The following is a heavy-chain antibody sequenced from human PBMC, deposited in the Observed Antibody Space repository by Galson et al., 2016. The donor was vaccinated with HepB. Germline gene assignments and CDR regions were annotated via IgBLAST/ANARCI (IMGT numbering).Heavy chain of an antibody. J-gene: IGHJ3*02. D-gene: IGHD2-15*01. CDR1: GFTFSSFG. Sequence: LRLSCAASGFTFSSFGMHWVRQAPGKGLEWLAVTWYDGTNKYYADSVKGRFSVSRDNSKNTVYLQMNSLRAEDTAVYYCAREGLITPAAFDIWGQGTMVTVSS. CDR3: AREGLITPAAFDI. V-gene: IGHV3-33*01. CDR2: TWYDGTNK.